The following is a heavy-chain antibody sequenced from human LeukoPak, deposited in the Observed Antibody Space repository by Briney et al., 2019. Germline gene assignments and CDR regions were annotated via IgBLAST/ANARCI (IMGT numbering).Heavy chain of an antibody. Sequence: PGGSLRLSCAASGFTFSSYAMSWVRQAPGKGLEWVSAISGSGGSTYYADSVKGRFTISRDNSKNTLYLQMNSLRAEDTAVYYCAAYYDSGGYYRTPFDYWGQGTLATVST. J-gene: IGHJ4*02. D-gene: IGHD3-22*01. CDR1: GFTFSSYA. V-gene: IGHV3-23*01. CDR2: ISGSGGST. CDR3: AAYYDSGGYYRTPFDY.